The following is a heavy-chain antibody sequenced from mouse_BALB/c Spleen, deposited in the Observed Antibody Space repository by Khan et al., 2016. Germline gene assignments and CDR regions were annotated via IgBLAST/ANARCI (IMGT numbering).Heavy chain of an antibody. CDR3: TRSGYGTFAY. J-gene: IGHJ3*01. D-gene: IGHD2-1*01. V-gene: IGHV1S81*02. Sequence: VQLQESGAELVKPGASVRLSCKASGYTFTSYYLYWVKQRPGQGLEWLGDINPSTGGTNFNEKFKSKATLTVDNSSSTASMQLSSLTSEDSAVYYCTRSGYGTFAYWGQGTLVTGSA. CDR1: GYTFTSYY. CDR2: INPSTGGT.